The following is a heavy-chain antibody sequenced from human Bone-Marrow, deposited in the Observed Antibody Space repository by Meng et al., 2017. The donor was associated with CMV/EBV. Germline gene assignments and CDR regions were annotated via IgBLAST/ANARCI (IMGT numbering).Heavy chain of an antibody. D-gene: IGHD3-9*01. CDR2: INPSGGST. Sequence: ASVKVSCKASGYTFTSYYMHWVRQAPGQGLEWMGIINPSGGSTSYTQKFQGRVTMTRDTSTSTVYMELSSLRSEDTAVYYCARGSWDSYDILTGSVAFDIWGQGTTVTVSS. V-gene: IGHV1-46*01. J-gene: IGHJ3*02. CDR3: ARGSWDSYDILTGSVAFDI. CDR1: GYTFTSYY.